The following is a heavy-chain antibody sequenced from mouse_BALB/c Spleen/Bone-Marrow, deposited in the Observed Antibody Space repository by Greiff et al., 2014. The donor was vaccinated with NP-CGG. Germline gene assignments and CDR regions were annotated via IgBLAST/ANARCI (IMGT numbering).Heavy chain of an antibody. Sequence: VQRVESGPELVSPGVSVKISCKASGYTFTDHAIHWVKQSHSKRLEWIGIISTYSGNTNYNQKFKGKATMTVDKSSSTAYMELARLTSEDSAIYYCARDISGYVRAMDYWGQGTSVTVSS. D-gene: IGHD3-2*01. CDR3: ARDISGYVRAMDY. V-gene: IGHV1-67*01. J-gene: IGHJ4*01. CDR1: GYTFTDHA. CDR2: ISTYSGNT.